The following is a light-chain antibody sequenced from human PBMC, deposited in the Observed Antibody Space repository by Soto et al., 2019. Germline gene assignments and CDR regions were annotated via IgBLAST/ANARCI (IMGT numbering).Light chain of an antibody. V-gene: IGKV3-15*01. Sequence: EIVMTQSPATLSVSPGERATLSCRASQSVSSNLAWHQQKPGQAPRLLIYGASTRATGIPARFSGSGSGTEFTLTISSLQSEDFAVYFCQQYYSWPPLTFGGGTKVDNK. J-gene: IGKJ4*01. CDR2: GAS. CDR1: QSVSSN. CDR3: QQYYSWPPLT.